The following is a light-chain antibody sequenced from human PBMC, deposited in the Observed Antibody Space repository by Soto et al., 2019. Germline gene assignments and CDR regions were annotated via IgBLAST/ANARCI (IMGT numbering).Light chain of an antibody. V-gene: IGKV3-15*01. CDR2: AAS. CDR3: QHYDNWPPWT. J-gene: IGKJ1*01. Sequence: EGVLTQSPATLSVSPVHRFPRXLLASQSVSSYLAWYQQKPGQAPRLLIYAASTRAAGIPARFRGSGSGTEFILTISSLQSEDFAVYYCQHYDNWPPWTFGQGTKV. CDR1: QSVSSY.